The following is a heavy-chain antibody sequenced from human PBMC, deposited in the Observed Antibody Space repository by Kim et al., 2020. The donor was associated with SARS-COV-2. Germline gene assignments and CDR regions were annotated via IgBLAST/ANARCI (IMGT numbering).Heavy chain of an antibody. CDR2: MYFSGNS. V-gene: IGHV4-39*01. J-gene: IGHJ5*01. Sequence: SETLSLTCTVSGGSIRDINYYWGWIRQPPGKGLEWIGSMYFSGNSYYNPSLKSRVTLSVDMSKNQFSLKLTSVTAADTADYYCAIRMDYGSGTYKNYFDSWGQGTLVTVSS. CDR1: GGSIRDINYY. CDR3: AIRMDYGSGTYKNYFDS. D-gene: IGHD3-10*01.